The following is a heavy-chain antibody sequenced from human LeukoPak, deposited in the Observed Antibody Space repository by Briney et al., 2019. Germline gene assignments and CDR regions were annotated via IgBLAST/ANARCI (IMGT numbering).Heavy chain of an antibody. CDR2: ISGSGNRT. V-gene: IGHV3-23*01. Sequence: GGSLRLSCAASGFTFSHYAMSWVRQAPGKGLEWVSSISGSGNRTYYADSVKGRFTISRDNSKNTLFLQMNSLRAEDTAVYYCAKNLYCGGGSCYPSALGMDVWGQGTTVTVSS. CDR1: GFTFSHYA. CDR3: AKNLYCGGGSCYPSALGMDV. D-gene: IGHD2-15*01. J-gene: IGHJ6*02.